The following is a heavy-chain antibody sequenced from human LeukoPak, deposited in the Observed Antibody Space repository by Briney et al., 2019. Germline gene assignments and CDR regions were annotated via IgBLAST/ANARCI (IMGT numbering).Heavy chain of an antibody. CDR2: INPNSGGT. D-gene: IGHD5-18*01. J-gene: IGHJ3*02. V-gene: IGHV1-2*02. Sequence: ASVKVSCKASGYTFTGYYMHWVRQAPGQGLEWMGWINPNSGGTNHAQKFQGRVTMTRDTSTSTVYMELSSLRSEDTAVYYCAARGYSYGYWAFDIWGQGTMVTVSS. CDR3: AARGYSYGYWAFDI. CDR1: GYTFTGYY.